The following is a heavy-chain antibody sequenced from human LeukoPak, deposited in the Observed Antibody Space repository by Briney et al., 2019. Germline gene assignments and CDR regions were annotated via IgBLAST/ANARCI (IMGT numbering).Heavy chain of an antibody. CDR3: AGHYGGTVYDY. D-gene: IGHD4-23*01. CDR2: ISSSSSYI. V-gene: IGHV3-21*01. Sequence: GGSLRLSCAASGFTFSSYSTNWVRQAPGKGLEWVSSISSSSSYIYYTDSVKGRFTISRDNAKNSLYLQMNSLRAEDTAVYYCAGHYGGTVYDYWGQGTLVTVSS. J-gene: IGHJ4*02. CDR1: GFTFSSYS.